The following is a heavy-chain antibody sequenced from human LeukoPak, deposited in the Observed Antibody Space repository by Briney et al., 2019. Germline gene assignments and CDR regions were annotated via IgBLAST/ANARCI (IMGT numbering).Heavy chain of an antibody. J-gene: IGHJ4*02. V-gene: IGHV4-4*07. Sequence: SETLSLTCAVSGDSISSYYWSWIRQPAGKGLEWIGRIYTSESSGSTNYNPSLQSRVTMSLDTAKNQFSLRLSSVTAADTAVYYCARQAGGYWGQGTLVTVSS. D-gene: IGHD1-26*01. CDR2: IYTSESSGST. CDR1: GDSISSYY. CDR3: ARQAGGY.